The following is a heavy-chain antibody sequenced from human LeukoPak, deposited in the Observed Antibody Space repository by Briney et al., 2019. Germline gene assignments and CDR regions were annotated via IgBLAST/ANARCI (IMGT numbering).Heavy chain of an antibody. CDR1: GGSISSYY. Sequence: PSVTLSLTCTVSGGSISSYYWSWIGQPAGKGLEWIGRIYTSGSTNYNLSLKSRVTISVDKSKNQFSLKLSSVTAADTAVYYCARAGYTISYYSLDYWGQGSLVTVSS. V-gene: IGHV4-4*07. J-gene: IGHJ4*02. CDR2: IYTSGST. D-gene: IGHD1-26*01. CDR3: ARAGYTISYYSLDY.